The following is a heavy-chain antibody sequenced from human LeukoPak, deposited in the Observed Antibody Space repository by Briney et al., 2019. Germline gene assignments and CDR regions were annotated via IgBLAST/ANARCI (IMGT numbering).Heavy chain of an antibody. CDR2: ISGSGGST. CDR3: ARVPDAFDI. V-gene: IGHV3-23*01. Sequence: PGGSLRLSCAASGSTFSSYAMSWVRQAPGKGLEWVSAISGSGGSTYYADSVKGRFTISRDNSKNTLYLQMNSLRAEDTAVYYFARVPDAFDIWGQGTMVTVSS. CDR1: GSTFSSYA. J-gene: IGHJ3*02.